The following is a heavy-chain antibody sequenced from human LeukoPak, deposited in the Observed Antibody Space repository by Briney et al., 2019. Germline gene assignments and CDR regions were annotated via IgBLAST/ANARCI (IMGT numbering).Heavy chain of an antibody. J-gene: IGHJ4*02. Sequence: SETLSLTCTVSGVSISSSSYYWGWIRQPPGKGLEWIGSIYYSGSTYYNPSLKSRVTISVDTSKNQFSLKLSSVTAADTAVYYCASQDCTNGVCGTDYWGQGTLVTVSS. D-gene: IGHD2-8*01. V-gene: IGHV4-39*01. CDR1: GVSISSSSYY. CDR2: IYYSGST. CDR3: ASQDCTNGVCGTDY.